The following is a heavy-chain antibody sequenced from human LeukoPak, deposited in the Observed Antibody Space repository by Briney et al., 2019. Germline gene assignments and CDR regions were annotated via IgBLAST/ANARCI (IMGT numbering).Heavy chain of an antibody. V-gene: IGHV3-48*04. D-gene: IGHD3-10*01. J-gene: IGHJ5*02. CDR1: GFTFSSYS. CDR2: ISSSGTTI. CDR3: ARDATYYYGSGSFYRWANWFDP. Sequence: GGSLRLSCAASGFTFSSYSMNWVRQAPGKGLEWVSYISSSGTTIYYADSVKGRFTISRDNAKNSLYLQMNSLRAEDTALYYCARDATYYYGSGSFYRWANWFDPWGQGTLVTVSS.